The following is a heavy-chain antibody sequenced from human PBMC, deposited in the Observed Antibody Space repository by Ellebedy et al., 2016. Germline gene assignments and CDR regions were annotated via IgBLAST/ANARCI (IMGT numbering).Heavy chain of an antibody. D-gene: IGHD1-1*01. CDR1: GGSFSDYF. CDR2: INHRGST. V-gene: IGHV4-34*01. J-gene: IGHJ6*02. Sequence: SETLSLTXAVYGGSFSDYFWSWIRQSPGKGLEWIGEINHRGSTNYNPFLKSRVTISVDTSKNQFSLRLRSVTAADTALYYCARGGYVHYHYCMDVWGQGTTVTVSS. CDR3: ARGGYVHYHYCMDV.